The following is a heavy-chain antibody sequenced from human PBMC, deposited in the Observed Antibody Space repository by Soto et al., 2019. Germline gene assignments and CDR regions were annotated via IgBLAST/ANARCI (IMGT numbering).Heavy chain of an antibody. CDR3: ARRLDDRADEGFDV. CDR1: GGTFSTYT. J-gene: IGHJ3*01. D-gene: IGHD3-16*01. CDR2: IIPPFGTT. Sequence: QVHLVQSGAEVRKPGSSVKVSCKTSGGTFSTYTIYWVRQAPGQGLEWMGRIIPPFGTTKYAQNFQDRVTITAEESTSTTYMELSSLRAEDTAVYYCARRLDDRADEGFDVWGEGTAVTVSA. V-gene: IGHV1-69*18.